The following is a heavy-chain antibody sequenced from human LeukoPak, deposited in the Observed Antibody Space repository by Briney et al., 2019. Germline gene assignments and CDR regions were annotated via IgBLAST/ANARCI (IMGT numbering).Heavy chain of an antibody. J-gene: IGHJ3*02. Sequence: PSETLSLTCAVYGGSFSGYYWSWIRQPPGKGLEWIGEINHSGSTNYNPSLKSRVTISVDTSKNQFSLKLSSVTAADTAVYYCARARRGSYGDDAFDIWGQGTMVTVSS. V-gene: IGHV4-34*01. CDR2: INHSGST. CDR3: ARARRGSYGDDAFDI. D-gene: IGHD1-26*01. CDR1: GGSFSGYY.